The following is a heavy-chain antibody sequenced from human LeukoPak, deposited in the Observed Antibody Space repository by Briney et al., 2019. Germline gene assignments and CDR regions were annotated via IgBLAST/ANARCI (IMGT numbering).Heavy chain of an antibody. V-gene: IGHV3-7*01. CDR3: ARNTYYYDSSGYWAYDY. Sequence: GGSLRLSCAASGFTFSSYWRSWVRQAPGKGLEWVANIKQDGSEKYYVDSVKGRFTISRDNAKNSLYLKMNSLRAEDTAVYYCARNTYYYDSSGYWAYDYWGQGTLVTVSP. CDR2: IKQDGSEK. J-gene: IGHJ4*02. D-gene: IGHD3-22*01. CDR1: GFTFSSYW.